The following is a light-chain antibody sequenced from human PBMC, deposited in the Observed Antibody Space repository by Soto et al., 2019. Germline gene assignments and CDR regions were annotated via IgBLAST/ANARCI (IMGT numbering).Light chain of an antibody. Sequence: QSVLTQPASVSGSPGQSITISCTGTSSDVGSYNLVSWYQHHPGKTPKLMIYEGSRRPSGVSNRFSASKSGNTASLTISGLQAEDEAEYYCCSYETSSTDIFGSGTKVTVL. CDR1: SSDVGSYNL. V-gene: IGLV2-23*01. CDR2: EGS. J-gene: IGLJ1*01. CDR3: CSYETSSTDI.